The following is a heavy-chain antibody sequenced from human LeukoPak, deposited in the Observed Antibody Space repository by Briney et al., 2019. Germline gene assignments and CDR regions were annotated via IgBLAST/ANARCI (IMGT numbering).Heavy chain of an antibody. Sequence: PGGSLRLSCAASGFTFSDAWMNWVRQAPGKGQEWVGRIKSKTDGGTSDYAAPVKGRFTISRDDSKNTLYVQMNSLKTEDTAVYYCMRGPPWGHWGQGTLVTVSS. CDR2: IKSKTDGGTS. J-gene: IGHJ4*02. CDR3: MRGPPWGH. D-gene: IGHD7-27*01. V-gene: IGHV3-15*01. CDR1: GFTFSDAW.